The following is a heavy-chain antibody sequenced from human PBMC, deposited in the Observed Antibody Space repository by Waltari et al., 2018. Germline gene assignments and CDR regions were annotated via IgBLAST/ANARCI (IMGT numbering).Heavy chain of an antibody. CDR1: GGSISDTNSF. CDR3: TRVRYSRVKGGMDV. V-gene: IGHV4-39*07. Sequence: QVQLLESGPGLVKPSQTLSLTCTVSGGSISDTNSFWGWVRQPPGRGLEWIATMYYNGNTYYNPSLKSRVTMSMDTSKGQFSLKVAFVTAADTALYYCTRVRYSRVKGGMDVWGQGTTVTVSS. CDR2: MYYNGNT. J-gene: IGHJ6*02. D-gene: IGHD3-10*01.